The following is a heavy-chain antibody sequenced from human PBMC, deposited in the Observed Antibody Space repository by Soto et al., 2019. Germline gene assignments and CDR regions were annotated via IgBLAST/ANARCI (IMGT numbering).Heavy chain of an antibody. V-gene: IGHV1-18*01. J-gene: IGHJ4*02. CDR2: ISAYSGNT. CDR1: GYTFTSYG. CDR3: AIGLYPFYFDY. Sequence: ASVKVSCKVSGYTFTSYGITWVRQAPGQGLEWVAWISAYSGNTNYARILQDRVTVTTETSTSTASLELRSLRSDDTAVYYCAIGLYPFYFDYWGQGTLVTVSS.